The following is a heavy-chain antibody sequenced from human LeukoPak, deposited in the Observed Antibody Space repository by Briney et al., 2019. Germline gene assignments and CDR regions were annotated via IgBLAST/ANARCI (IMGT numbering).Heavy chain of an antibody. CDR2: IYTSGST. V-gene: IGHV4-4*07. CDR1: GGSISSYY. Sequence: SETLSLTCTVSGGSISSYYWSWIRQPAGKGLEGIGRIYTSGSTNYNPSLKSRVTISVDKSKNQFSLELSSVTAADTAVYYCARAMIGYTFGPFDYWGQGTLVTVSS. CDR3: ARAMIGYTFGPFDY. J-gene: IGHJ4*02. D-gene: IGHD5-18*01.